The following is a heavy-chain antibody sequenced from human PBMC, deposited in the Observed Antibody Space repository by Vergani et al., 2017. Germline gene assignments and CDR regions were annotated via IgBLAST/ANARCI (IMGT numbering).Heavy chain of an antibody. Sequence: QVQLVQSGAEVKKPGSSVKVSCKASGGTFRSYAISWVRQAPGQGLEWMGRIIPIFGTANYAQKFQGRVTITADESTSTAYMELSSLRSEDTAVYYCARVEMATITRVYYYYGMDVWGQGTTVTVSS. CDR1: GGTFRSYA. J-gene: IGHJ6*02. CDR2: IIPIFGTA. CDR3: ARVEMATITRVYYYYGMDV. V-gene: IGHV1-69*13. D-gene: IGHD5-24*01.